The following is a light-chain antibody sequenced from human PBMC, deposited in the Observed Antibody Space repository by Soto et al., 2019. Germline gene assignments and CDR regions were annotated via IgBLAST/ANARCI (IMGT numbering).Light chain of an antibody. Sequence: QSALTQPPSASGTPGQRVTISCSGGSSNIGTNAVNWYQQLPGTAPKLLIYNNNQRPSGVPDRFSGSKSGTSASLAISGLQSEDEADYYCGAWDDSLNGYVFGIGSKVTVL. CDR3: GAWDDSLNGYV. J-gene: IGLJ1*01. CDR1: SSNIGTNA. V-gene: IGLV1-44*01. CDR2: NNN.